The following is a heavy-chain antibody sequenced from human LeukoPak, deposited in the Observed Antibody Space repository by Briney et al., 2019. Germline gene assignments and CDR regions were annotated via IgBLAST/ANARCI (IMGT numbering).Heavy chain of an antibody. V-gene: IGHV3-7*01. D-gene: IGHD2-21*02. CDR2: IKQDGSQK. CDR1: GFTFSNYW. J-gene: IGHJ4*02. Sequence: GGSLRLSCAASGFTFSNYWMSWVRQAPGKGVECGSNIKQDGSQKFYVDSVKGRFTISRDNAKNSLYLQMNSLRAEDTAVYYCVRAYCGADCYSAPFWHDYWGQGTRVTVSS. CDR3: VRAYCGADCYSAPFWHDY.